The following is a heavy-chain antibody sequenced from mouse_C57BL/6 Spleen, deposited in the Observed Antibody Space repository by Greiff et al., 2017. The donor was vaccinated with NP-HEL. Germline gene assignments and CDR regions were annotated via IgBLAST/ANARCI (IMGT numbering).Heavy chain of an antibody. D-gene: IGHD1-1*01. J-gene: IGHJ2*01. Sequence: EVQLQQSGAELVKPGASVKLSCTASGFNIKDYYMHWVKQRTEQGLEWIGRIDHEDGETKYAPKFKGKATITADTSSNTAYLQLSNLTSEDTAVYNCARWRNYGSSYGLEYWGQGTTLTVSS. CDR2: IDHEDGET. V-gene: IGHV14-2*01. CDR3: ARWRNYGSSYGLEY. CDR1: GFNIKDYY.